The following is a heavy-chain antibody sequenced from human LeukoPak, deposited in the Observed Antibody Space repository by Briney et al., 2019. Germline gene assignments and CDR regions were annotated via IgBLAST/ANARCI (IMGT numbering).Heavy chain of an antibody. CDR2: ISSSSSYI. V-gene: IGHV3-21*01. Sequence: PGGSLRLSCAASGFTFSSYSMNWVRQAPGKGLEWVSSISSSSSYIYYADSVKGRFTISRDNAKNSLYLQMNSLRAEDTAVYYCAREAWPAATASGAFDIWGQGTVVTVSS. D-gene: IGHD2-2*01. J-gene: IGHJ3*02. CDR3: AREAWPAATASGAFDI. CDR1: GFTFSSYS.